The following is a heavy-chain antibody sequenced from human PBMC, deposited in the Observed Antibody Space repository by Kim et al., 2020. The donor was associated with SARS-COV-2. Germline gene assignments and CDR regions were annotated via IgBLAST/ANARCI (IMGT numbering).Heavy chain of an antibody. D-gene: IGHD1-7*01. CDR1: GFTFSNSA. CDR3: TPCPGTTLVVWDAFA. Sequence: GGSLRLSCGASGFTFSNSAMHWVRQASGKGLEWVGRIRSKANGYATADIESVKGRFTSARDDSRHTPYLQMNSPETEDTALYYCTPCPGTTLVVWDAFA. J-gene: IGHJ3*02. V-gene: IGHV3-73*01. CDR2: IRSKANGYAT.